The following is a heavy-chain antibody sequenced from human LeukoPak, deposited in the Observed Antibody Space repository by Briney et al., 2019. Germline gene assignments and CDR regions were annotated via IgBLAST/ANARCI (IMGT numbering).Heavy chain of an antibody. CDR2: IIPILGIA. V-gene: IGHV1-69*04. CDR3: ARSGIAVAGTGYFDY. D-gene: IGHD6-19*01. CDR1: GGTFSSYA. Sequence: EASVKVSCKASGGTFSSYAISWVRQAPGQGLEWMGRIIPILGIANYAQKFQGRVTITADKSTSTAYMELSSLRSEDTAVYYCARSGIAVAGTGYFDYWGQGTLDTVSS. J-gene: IGHJ4*02.